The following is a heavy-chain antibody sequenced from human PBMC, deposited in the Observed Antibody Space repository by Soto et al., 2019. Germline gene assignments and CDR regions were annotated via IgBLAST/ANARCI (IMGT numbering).Heavy chain of an antibody. Sequence: SETLSLTCTVSGGSISSYYWSWIRQPPGKGLEWIGYIYYSGSTNYNPSLKSRVTISVDTSKNQFSLKLSSVTAADTAVYYCARQHEATRWFDPWGQGTLVTVSS. D-gene: IGHD2-2*01. J-gene: IGHJ5*02. CDR3: ARQHEATRWFDP. V-gene: IGHV4-59*08. CDR1: GGSISSYY. CDR2: IYYSGST.